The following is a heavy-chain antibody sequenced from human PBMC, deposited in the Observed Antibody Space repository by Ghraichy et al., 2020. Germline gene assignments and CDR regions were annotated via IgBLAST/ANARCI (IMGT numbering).Heavy chain of an antibody. Sequence: ASVKVSCKASGNTLGDYFLHWVRQAPGQGFEWMGWISPNRGGTDYAQTFQGRVTMSTDTSLSVVYMELSRLTSDDTAIYYCARREGKGFDPWGQGTMVTVSS. CDR1: GNTLGDYF. V-gene: IGHV1-2*02. CDR2: ISPNRGGT. CDR3: ARREGKGFDP. J-gene: IGHJ5*02.